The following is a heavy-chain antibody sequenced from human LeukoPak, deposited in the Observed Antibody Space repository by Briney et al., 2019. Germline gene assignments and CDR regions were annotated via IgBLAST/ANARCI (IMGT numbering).Heavy chain of an antibody. CDR1: GGSFGGYY. CDR3: ARLSGRGRGVVYAKRGNYFDY. D-gene: IGHD3-10*01. Sequence: PSETLSLTCAVYGGSFGGYYWSWIRQPPGKGLEWIGEINHSGSTNYNPSLKSRVTISVDTSKNQFSLKLSSVTAADTAVYYCARLSGRGRGVVYAKRGNYFDYWGQGTLVTVSS. V-gene: IGHV4-34*01. CDR2: INHSGST. J-gene: IGHJ4*02.